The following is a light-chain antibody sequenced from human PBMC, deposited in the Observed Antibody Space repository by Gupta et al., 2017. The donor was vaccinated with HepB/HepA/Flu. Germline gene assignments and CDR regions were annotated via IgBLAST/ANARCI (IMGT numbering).Light chain of an antibody. J-gene: IGKJ3*01. CDR1: QRVNSY. CDR2: DAS. Sequence: EIVLTHSPAILSSPPGESATISCRANQRVNSYLAWYLQKPGQAPRLLIYDASNRATGIPARFSGSGSGTDFTLTISSLEPEDFAVYYCQQRGNWPFTFGPGTKVDI. CDR3: QQRGNWPFT. V-gene: IGKV3-11*01.